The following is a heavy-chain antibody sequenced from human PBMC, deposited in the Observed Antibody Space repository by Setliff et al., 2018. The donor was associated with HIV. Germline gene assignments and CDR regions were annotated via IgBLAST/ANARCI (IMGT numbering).Heavy chain of an antibody. CDR1: GGSISSGTYY. J-gene: IGHJ4*02. CDR2: LYTSGST. Sequence: SETLSLTCTVSGGSISSGTYYWSWIRQPAGKALEWIGHLYTSGSTNYNPSLKSRVTISVDTSKNQFSLKLYSVTAADTAVYYCARVLSKGWSGGVDYRGQGTLVTVSS. CDR3: ARVLSKGWSGGVDY. V-gene: IGHV4-61*09. D-gene: IGHD6-19*01.